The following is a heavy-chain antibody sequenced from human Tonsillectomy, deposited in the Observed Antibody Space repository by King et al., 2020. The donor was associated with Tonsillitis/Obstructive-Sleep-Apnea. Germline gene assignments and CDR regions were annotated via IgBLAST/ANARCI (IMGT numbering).Heavy chain of an antibody. CDR2: INSDGSST. Sequence: VQLVESGGGLVQPGGSLRLSCAASGFTFSSYWMHWVRQAPGKGLVWVSRINSDGSSTSYAHSVKGRFTISRDNAKNTLYLQMNSLRAEDTAVYYCARERGWDNGGNRDYWGQGTLVSVSS. D-gene: IGHD4-23*01. CDR1: GFTFSSYW. V-gene: IGHV3-74*01. CDR3: ARERGWDNGGNRDY. J-gene: IGHJ4*02.